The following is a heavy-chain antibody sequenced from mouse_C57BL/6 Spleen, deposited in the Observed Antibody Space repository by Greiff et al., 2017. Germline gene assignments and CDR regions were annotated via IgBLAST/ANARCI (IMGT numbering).Heavy chain of an antibody. V-gene: IGHV1-81*01. CDR3: ARDGDGKYGGWFAY. D-gene: IGHD2-1*01. J-gene: IGHJ3*01. Sequence: QVQLQQSGAELARPGASVKLSCKASGYTFTSYGISWVKQRTGQGLEWIGEIYPRSGNTYYNEKFKGKATLTADKSSSTAYMELRSLTSEDSAVYFCARDGDGKYGGWFAYWGQGTLVTVSA. CDR1: GYTFTSYG. CDR2: IYPRSGNT.